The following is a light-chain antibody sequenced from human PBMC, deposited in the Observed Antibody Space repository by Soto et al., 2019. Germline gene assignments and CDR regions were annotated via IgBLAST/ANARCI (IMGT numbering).Light chain of an antibody. Sequence: QLVLTQSPSASASLGASVKLTCTLSSGHSAYAIAWHQQQPEKGPRYLMKVNNDGSHTKGDGIPDRFSGSRSGAERYLTISSLQSDDEADYYCQTWGTGIVVFGGGTKLTVL. V-gene: IGLV4-69*01. J-gene: IGLJ2*01. CDR1: SGHSAYA. CDR2: VNNDGSH. CDR3: QTWGTGIVV.